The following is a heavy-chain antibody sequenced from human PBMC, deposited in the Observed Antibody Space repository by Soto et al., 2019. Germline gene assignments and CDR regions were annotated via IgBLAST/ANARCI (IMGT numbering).Heavy chain of an antibody. J-gene: IGHJ3*02. CDR3: ARGGGVGVAGSAAFDM. CDR1: GYPVTAYY. CDR2: INPATGAA. D-gene: IGHD3-3*01. V-gene: IGHV1-2*02. Sequence: QLHLVQSGAVVKKPGASVTVSCSASGYPVTAYYMHWVRQAPGRGLEWMGGINPATGAAKYTQTFQGRVTMTRDTATSTVFMELSGLTSEDPAVFLCARGGGVGVAGSAAFDMWGQGTLVTVSS.